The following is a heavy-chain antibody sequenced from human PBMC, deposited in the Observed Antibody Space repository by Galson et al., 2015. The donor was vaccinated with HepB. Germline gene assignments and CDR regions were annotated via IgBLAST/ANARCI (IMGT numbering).Heavy chain of an antibody. J-gene: IGHJ5*02. CDR3: ARVSNSGYFASDL. Sequence: SLRLSCAASGVTFSTSPMNWVRQAPGKGLEWISYIGRSGTAKYSESVKGRFTISRDIAKNSLYLQMNSLRDEDTAVYYCARVSNSGYFASDLWGQGTLVTVSS. D-gene: IGHD3-22*01. V-gene: IGHV3-48*02. CDR1: GVTFSTSP. CDR2: IGRSGTAK.